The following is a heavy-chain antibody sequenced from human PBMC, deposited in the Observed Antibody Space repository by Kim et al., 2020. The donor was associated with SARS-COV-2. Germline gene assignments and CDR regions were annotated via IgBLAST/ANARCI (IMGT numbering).Heavy chain of an antibody. V-gene: IGHV1-3*01. CDR2: INAGNGNT. D-gene: IGHD3-22*01. CDR1: GYTFTSYA. J-gene: IGHJ3*02. CDR3: ARSVIVVETDAFDI. Sequence: ASVKVSCKASGYTFTSYAMHWVRQAPGQRLEWMGWINAGNGNTKYSQKFQGRVTITRDTSASTAYMELSSLRSEDTAVYYCARSVIVVETDAFDIWGQGTMVTVSS.